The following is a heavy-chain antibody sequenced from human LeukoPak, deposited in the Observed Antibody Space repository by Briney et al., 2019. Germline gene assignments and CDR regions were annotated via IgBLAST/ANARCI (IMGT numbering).Heavy chain of an antibody. J-gene: IGHJ4*02. CDR2: ISWDGGST. CDR3: AKDMGTGYYDPPGNY. Sequence: GGSLRLSCAASGFNFSSYWMHWVRQAPGKGLEWVSLISWDGGSTYYADSVKGRFTISRDNSKNSLYLQMNSLRTEDTALYYCAKDMGTGYYDPPGNYWGQGTLVTVSS. D-gene: IGHD3-22*01. CDR1: GFNFSSYW. V-gene: IGHV3-43*01.